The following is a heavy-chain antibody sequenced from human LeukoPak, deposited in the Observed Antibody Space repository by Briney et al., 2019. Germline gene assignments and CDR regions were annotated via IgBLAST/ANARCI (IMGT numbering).Heavy chain of an antibody. V-gene: IGHV4-59*02. CDR3: ARIQSSSPFDY. D-gene: IGHD6-13*01. CDR1: GGSVSSNY. Sequence: SETLSLTCTVSGGSVSSNYWSWIRQPPGKGLEWIGYIYYSGTTTYNPSLESRFTISVDTSKNQFSLRLSSVTAADTAVYYCARIQSSSPFDYWGQGTLVTVSS. J-gene: IGHJ4*02. CDR2: IYYSGTT.